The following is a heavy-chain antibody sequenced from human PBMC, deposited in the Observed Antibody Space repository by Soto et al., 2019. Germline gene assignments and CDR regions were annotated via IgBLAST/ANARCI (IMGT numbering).Heavy chain of an antibody. CDR1: GGSISSSSYY. V-gene: IGHV4-39*01. J-gene: IGHJ4*02. CDR2: IYYSGST. CDR3: ARHTVRAAAGTIFDY. Sequence: PSETLSLTCTVSGGSISSSSYYWGWIRQPPGKGLEWIGSIYYSGSTYYNPSLKSRVTISVDTSKNQFSLKLSSVTAADTAVYYCARHTVRAAAGTIFDYWGQGTLVTVSS. D-gene: IGHD6-13*01.